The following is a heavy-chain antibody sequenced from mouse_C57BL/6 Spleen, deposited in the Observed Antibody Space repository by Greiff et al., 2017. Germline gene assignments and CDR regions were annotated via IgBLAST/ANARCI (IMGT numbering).Heavy chain of an antibody. CDR3: ARRGYGSDGYYYAMDY. V-gene: IGHV1-82*01. Sequence: VQLQQSGPELVKPGASVKISCKASGYAFSSSWMNWVKQRPGKGLEWIGRIYPGDGDTNYNGKFKGKATLTADKSSSTAYMQLSSLTSEDSAVYFCARRGYGSDGYYYAMDYWGQGTSVTVSS. CDR2: IYPGDGDT. CDR1: GYAFSSSW. J-gene: IGHJ4*01. D-gene: IGHD2-2*01.